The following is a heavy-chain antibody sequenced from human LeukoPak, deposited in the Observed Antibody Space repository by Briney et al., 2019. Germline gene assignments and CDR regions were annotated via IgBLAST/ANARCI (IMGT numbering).Heavy chain of an antibody. D-gene: IGHD6-25*01. CDR2: ISAYNGNT. Sequence: ASVKVSCKASGYTFTSYGISWVRQAPGQGLEWMGWISAYNGNTNYVQKLQGRVTMTTDTSTSTAYMELRSLRSDDTAVYYCARVIAAAGLFDPWGQGTLVTVSS. CDR1: GYTFTSYG. J-gene: IGHJ5*02. V-gene: IGHV1-18*01. CDR3: ARVIAAAGLFDP.